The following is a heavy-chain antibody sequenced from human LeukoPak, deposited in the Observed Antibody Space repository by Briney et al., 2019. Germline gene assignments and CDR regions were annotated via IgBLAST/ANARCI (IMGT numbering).Heavy chain of an antibody. CDR3: ARPDYDILTGYGY. V-gene: IGHV4-34*01. CDR2: INHSGGT. CDR1: GGSFSGYY. D-gene: IGHD3-9*01. J-gene: IGHJ4*02. Sequence: SETLSLTCAVYGGSFSGYYWSWIRQPPGKGLEWIGEINHSGGTNYNPSLKSRVTISVDTSKNQFSLKLSSVTAADTAVYYCARPDYDILTGYGYWGQGTLVTVSS.